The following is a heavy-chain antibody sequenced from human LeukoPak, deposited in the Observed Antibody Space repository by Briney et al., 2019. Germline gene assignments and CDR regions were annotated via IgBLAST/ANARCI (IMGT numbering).Heavy chain of an antibody. D-gene: IGHD3-10*01. Sequence: GGSLRLSCAASGFTFSSYGMHWVRQAPGKGPEWVAFIRYDGSNKYYADSVKGRFTISRDNSKNTLYLQMNSLRAEDTAVYYCAKDTNNMVRGVIIGYYFDYWGQGTLVTVSS. J-gene: IGHJ4*02. CDR3: AKDTNNMVRGVIIGYYFDY. CDR1: GFTFSSYG. V-gene: IGHV3-30*02. CDR2: IRYDGSNK.